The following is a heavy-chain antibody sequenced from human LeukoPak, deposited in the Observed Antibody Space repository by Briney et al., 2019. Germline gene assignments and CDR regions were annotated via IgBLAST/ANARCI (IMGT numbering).Heavy chain of an antibody. D-gene: IGHD2-2*01. CDR3: ARDRSGNMGCSSTSCYYYYYYGMTS. V-gene: IGHV1-18*01. J-gene: IGHJ6*02. CDR1: GYTFTSYG. Sequence: GASVKVSCKAPGYTFTSYGISWVRQAPGQGLEWMGWISAYNGNTNYAQKLQGRVTMTTDTSTSTAYMEMRSMRSDDTAVYYCARDRSGNMGCSSTSCYYYYYYGMTSGAKGPRSPSP. CDR2: ISAYNGNT.